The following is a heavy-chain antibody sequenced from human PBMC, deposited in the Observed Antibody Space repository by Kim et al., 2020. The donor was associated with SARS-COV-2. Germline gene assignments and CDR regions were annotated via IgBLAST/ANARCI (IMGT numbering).Heavy chain of an antibody. CDR3: ARDLRSGYFDY. Sequence: KYDADTVTGRVTISRDNSKNTLYLQMNSLRAEDTAVYYCARDLRSGYFDYWGQGTLVTVSS. CDR2: K. J-gene: IGHJ4*02. V-gene: IGHV3-33*01.